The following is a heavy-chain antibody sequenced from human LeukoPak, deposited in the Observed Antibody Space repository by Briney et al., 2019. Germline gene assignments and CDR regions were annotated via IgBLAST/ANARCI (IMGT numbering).Heavy chain of an antibody. D-gene: IGHD2-21*01. CDR3: ARAYCGGDCYSPLDY. CDR2: IYSGGST. J-gene: IGHJ4*02. V-gene: IGHV3-66*02. CDR1: GFTVSSNY. Sequence: PGGSLRLSCAASGFTVSSNYMSRVRQAPGKGLEWVSVIYSGGSTYYADSVKGRFTISRDNSKNTLYLQMNSLRAEDTAVYYCARAYCGGDCYSPLDYWGQGTLVTVSS.